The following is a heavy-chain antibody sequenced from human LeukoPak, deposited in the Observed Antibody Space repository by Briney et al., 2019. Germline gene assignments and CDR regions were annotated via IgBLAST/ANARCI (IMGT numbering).Heavy chain of an antibody. J-gene: IGHJ6*02. V-gene: IGHV3-30*18. CDR3: AKVEIAVAGYYYYGMDV. CDR1: GFRVSDYY. CDR2: ISYDGSNK. Sequence: PGGSLRLSCAVSGFRVSDYYMSWVRQAPGKGLEWVAVISYDGSNKYYADSVKGRFTISRDNSKNTLYLQMNSLRAEDTAVYYCAKVEIAVAGYYYYGMDVWGQGTTVTVSS. D-gene: IGHD6-19*01.